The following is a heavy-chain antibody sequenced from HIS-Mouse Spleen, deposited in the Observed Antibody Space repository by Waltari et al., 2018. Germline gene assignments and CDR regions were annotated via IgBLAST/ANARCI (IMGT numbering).Heavy chain of an antibody. J-gene: IGHJ4*02. V-gene: IGHV3-48*01. CDR2: ISSSSSTI. CDR3: ARDLGEGYSNYYFDY. Sequence: EVQLVESGGGLVQPGGSLRLSCAASGFTFSSYSMNWFRQAPGKGLAWVSYISSSSSTIYYADSVKGRFTISRDNAKNSLYLQMNSLRAEDTAVYYCARDLGEGYSNYYFDYWGQGTLVTVSS. CDR1: GFTFSSYS. D-gene: IGHD4-4*01.